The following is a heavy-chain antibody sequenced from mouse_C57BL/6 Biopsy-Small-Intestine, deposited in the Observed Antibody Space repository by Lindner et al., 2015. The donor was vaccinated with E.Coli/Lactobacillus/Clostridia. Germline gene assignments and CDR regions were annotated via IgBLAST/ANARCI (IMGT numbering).Heavy chain of an antibody. CDR3: ARERVVGYCSTTKCPIQFYFYGMDV. Sequence: SVKVSCKTSGGTFNRYSISWVRQAPGQGLEWMGGIIPMSGTAHYAHNFQGRVTITADESTRTAYMELTSLKSADTAVYYCARERVVGYCSTTKCPIQFYFYGMDVWGQGTTVTVSS. D-gene: IGHD1-1*02. CDR2: IIPMSGTA. CDR1: GGTFNRYS. V-gene: IGHV1-81*01. J-gene: IGHJ1*01.